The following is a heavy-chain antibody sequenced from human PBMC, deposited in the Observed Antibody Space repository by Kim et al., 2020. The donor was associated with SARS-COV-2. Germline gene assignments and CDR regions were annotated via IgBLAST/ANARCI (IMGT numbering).Heavy chain of an antibody. CDR3: ARGDEWELLQFDY. V-gene: IGHV4-34*01. CDR1: GGSFSGYY. J-gene: IGHJ4*02. Sequence: SETLSLTCAVSGGSFSGYYWSWIRQPPGKGLEWIGEINYGGTTNYNPSLKSRVTISLDTTKKQFFLKLDSVTAADTAMYYCARGDEWELLQFDYWGRGTLVSVSS. CDR2: INYGGTT. D-gene: IGHD1-7*01.